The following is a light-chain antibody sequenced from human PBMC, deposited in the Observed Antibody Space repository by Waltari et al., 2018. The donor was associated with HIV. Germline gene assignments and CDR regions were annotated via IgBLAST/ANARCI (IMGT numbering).Light chain of an antibody. CDR2: RTN. V-gene: IGLV1-47*01. CDR1: SSNIGRNY. CDR3: AAGDGSLRV. J-gene: IGLJ2*01. Sequence: QSVLTQPPPASGTPGQRVTISCSGSSSNIGRNYVYWYQQFPGTAPKPPSYRTNQRPSGGPDRFAGSKSGTSASLAISGLRSEDEADYYCAAGDGSLRVLGGGTKLTVL.